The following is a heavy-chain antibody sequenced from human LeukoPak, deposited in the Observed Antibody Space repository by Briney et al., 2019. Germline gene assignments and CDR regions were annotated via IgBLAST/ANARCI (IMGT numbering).Heavy chain of an antibody. D-gene: IGHD6-19*01. CDR3: ARVAVAGTGEH. Sequence: GGSLRLSCAASGFTFSSYSMNWVRQAPGKGLEWVSSISSSSSYIYYADSVKGRFTISRDNAKNSLYLQMNSLRAEDTAVYYCARVAVAGTGEHWGQGTLVTVSS. CDR1: GFTFSSYS. J-gene: IGHJ4*02. CDR2: ISSSSSYI. V-gene: IGHV3-21*01.